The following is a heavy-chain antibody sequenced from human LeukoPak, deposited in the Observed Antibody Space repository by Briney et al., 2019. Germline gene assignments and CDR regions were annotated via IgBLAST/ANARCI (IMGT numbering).Heavy chain of an antibody. CDR2: IYYSGST. Sequence: KSSETLSLTCTVSGGSISSYYWSWIRQPPGKGLEWIGYIYYSGSTNYNPSLKSRVTISVDTSKNQFSLKLSSVTAADTAVYYCARGLSGSYQIDYWGQGTLVTVSS. D-gene: IGHD1-26*01. J-gene: IGHJ4*02. CDR1: GGSISSYY. CDR3: ARGLSGSYQIDY. V-gene: IGHV4-59*01.